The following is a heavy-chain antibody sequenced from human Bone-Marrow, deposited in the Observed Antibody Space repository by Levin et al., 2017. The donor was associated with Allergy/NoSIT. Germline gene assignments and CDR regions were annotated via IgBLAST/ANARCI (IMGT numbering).Heavy chain of an antibody. V-gene: IGHV3-30-3*01. CDR3: ARVDSNDAFDI. CDR2: ISYDGSNK. J-gene: IGHJ3*02. CDR1: GFTFSSYA. Sequence: GESLKISCAASGFTFSSYAMHWVRQAPGKGLEWVAVISYDGSNKYYADSVKGRFTISRDNSKNTLYLQMNSLRAEDTAVYYCARVDSNDAFDIWGQGTMVTVSS.